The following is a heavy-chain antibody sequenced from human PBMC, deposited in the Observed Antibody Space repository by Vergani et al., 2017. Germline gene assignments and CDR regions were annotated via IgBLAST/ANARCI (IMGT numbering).Heavy chain of an antibody. J-gene: IGHJ6*02. V-gene: IGHV1-69*08. CDR2: IIPILGIA. Sequence: QVQLVQSGAEVKKPGSSVKVSCKASGGTFSSYTISWVRQAPGQGLEWMGRIIPILGIANYAQKFQGRVTITADKSTSTAYMELSSLRSEDTAVYYCAREGSGSCYNYYDGMDVGDQGSTVTVSS. CDR3: AREGSGSCYNYYDGMDV. D-gene: IGHD3-10*01. CDR1: GGTFSSYT.